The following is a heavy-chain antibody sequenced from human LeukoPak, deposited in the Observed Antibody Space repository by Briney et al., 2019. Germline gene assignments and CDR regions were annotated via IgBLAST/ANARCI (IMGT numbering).Heavy chain of an antibody. CDR3: ARSELDNSSSPNEDYYYYYYMDV. J-gene: IGHJ6*03. CDR2: IYYSGST. Sequence: SETLSLTCTVSGGSISSYYWSWLRQPPGKGLEWIGYIYYSGSTNYNPSLKSRVTISVDTSKNQFSLKLSSVTAADTAVYYCARSELDNSSSPNEDYYYYYYMDVWGKGTTVTVSS. CDR1: GGSISSYY. V-gene: IGHV4-59*08. D-gene: IGHD6-6*01.